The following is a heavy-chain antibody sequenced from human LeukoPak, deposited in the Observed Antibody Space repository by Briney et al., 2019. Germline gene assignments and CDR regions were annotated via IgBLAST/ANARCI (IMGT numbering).Heavy chain of an antibody. CDR2: IIPIFGTA. J-gene: IGHJ4*02. V-gene: IGHV1-69*05. CDR3: ARSGYSSSWHTTLYFDY. Sequence: ASVTVSCKASGGTFSSYAISWVRQAPGQGLEWMGGIIPIFGTANYAQKFQGRVTITTDESTSTAYMELSSLRSEDTAVYYCARSGYSSSWHTTLYFDYWGQGTLVTVSS. D-gene: IGHD6-13*01. CDR1: GGTFSSYA.